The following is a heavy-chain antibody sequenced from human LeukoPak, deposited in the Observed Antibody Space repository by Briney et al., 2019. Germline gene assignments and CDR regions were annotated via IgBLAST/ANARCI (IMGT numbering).Heavy chain of an antibody. V-gene: IGHV3-11*04. J-gene: IGHJ5*01. CDR1: GFTFSDYY. D-gene: IGHD2-21*02. CDR2: VSSGSSTI. Sequence: GGSLRLSCAASGFTFSDYYMSWIRQAPGKGLEWVSYVSSGSSTIYYADSVKGRFTVSRDNGKRSLYLHMNSLRAEDTAMYYCARGESSCCSGGCYFASWGQGTLVTISS. CDR3: ARGESSCCSGGCYFAS.